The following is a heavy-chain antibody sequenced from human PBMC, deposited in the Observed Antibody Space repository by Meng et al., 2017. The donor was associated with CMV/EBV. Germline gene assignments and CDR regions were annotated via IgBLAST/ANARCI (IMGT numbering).Heavy chain of an antibody. CDR3: ARDPGVVVTNYFDY. D-gene: IGHD3-22*01. CDR1: GFTFSSYS. J-gene: IGHJ4*02. CDR2: ISSSSSTI. Sequence: LSLTCAASGFTFSSYSMNWVRQAPGKGLGGVSYISSSSSTIYYADSVKGRFTISRDNAKNSLYLQMNSLRAEDTAVYYCARDPGVVVTNYFDYWGQGTLVTVSS. V-gene: IGHV3-48*04.